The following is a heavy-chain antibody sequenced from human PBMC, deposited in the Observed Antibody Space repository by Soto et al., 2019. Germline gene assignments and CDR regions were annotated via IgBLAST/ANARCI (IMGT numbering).Heavy chain of an antibody. J-gene: IGHJ6*02. CDR2: ISGYDGRT. D-gene: IGHD2-21*02. V-gene: IGHV1-18*01. CDR1: GYTFTRYG. CDR3: AREGDVPYYYYGMDV. Sequence: QVHLVQSGAEVKKPGASVKVSCKTSGYTFTRYGISWVRQAPGQGLEWMGWISGYDGRTNLAQKVQDRVTMTTDTSWXTVYMELRSLRSDDTGVYYCAREGDVPYYYYGMDVWGQGTTDTVSS.